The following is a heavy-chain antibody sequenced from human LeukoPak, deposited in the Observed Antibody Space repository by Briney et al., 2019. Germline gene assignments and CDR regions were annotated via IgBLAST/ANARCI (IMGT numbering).Heavy chain of an antibody. CDR2: INWNGGST. D-gene: IGHD6-6*01. CDR1: GFTFDDYG. J-gene: IGHJ5*02. V-gene: IGHV3-20*04. Sequence: PGGSLRLSCAASGFTFDDYGMSWVRQAPGKGLEWVSGINWNGGSTGYADSVKGRFTISRDNAKNSLYLQMNSLRAEDTALYYCARDRASYSSSSGINWFDPWGQGTLVTVSS. CDR3: ARDRASYSSSSGINWFDP.